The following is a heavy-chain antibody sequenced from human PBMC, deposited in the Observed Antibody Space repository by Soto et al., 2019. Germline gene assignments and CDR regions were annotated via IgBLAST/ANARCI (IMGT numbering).Heavy chain of an antibody. Sequence: GGSLSLACAASGFTFSSYSMNWVRQAPGKGLEWVSSISSSSSYIYYADSVKGRFTISRDNAKNSLYLQMNSLRAEDTAVYYCARGLIAAAGTLYFDYWGQGTLVTVSS. J-gene: IGHJ4*02. CDR2: ISSSSSYI. V-gene: IGHV3-21*01. CDR1: GFTFSSYS. CDR3: ARGLIAAAGTLYFDY. D-gene: IGHD6-13*01.